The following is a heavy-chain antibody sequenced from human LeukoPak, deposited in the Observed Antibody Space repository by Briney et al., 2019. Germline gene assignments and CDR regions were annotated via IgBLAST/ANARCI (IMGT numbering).Heavy chain of an antibody. V-gene: IGHV1-46*01. CDR3: ARETGDDSSGFYDGFDP. D-gene: IGHD6-19*01. CDR1: GYTFTSYY. J-gene: IGHJ5*02. Sequence: ASVKVSCKASGYTFTSYYMHWVRQAPGQGLEWMGIINPSGGSTSYAQKFKGRVTMTRDTSTSTVYMELSSLRSEDTAVYYCARETGDDSSGFYDGFDPWGQGTLVTVSS. CDR2: INPSGGST.